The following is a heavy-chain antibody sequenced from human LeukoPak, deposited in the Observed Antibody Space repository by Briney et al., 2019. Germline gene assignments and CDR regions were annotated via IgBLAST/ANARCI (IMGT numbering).Heavy chain of an antibody. D-gene: IGHD3-10*01. CDR2: INSDGSST. CDR3: ARSGYGSGSYYPPNWFDP. J-gene: IGHJ5*02. Sequence: GGSLKLSCAASGFTFSSHWMHWVRQAPGKGLVWVSRINSDGSSTSYADSVKGRFTISRDNAKNTLYLQMNSLRAEDTAVYYCARSGYGSGSYYPPNWFDPWGQGTLVTVSS. V-gene: IGHV3-74*01. CDR1: GFTFSSHW.